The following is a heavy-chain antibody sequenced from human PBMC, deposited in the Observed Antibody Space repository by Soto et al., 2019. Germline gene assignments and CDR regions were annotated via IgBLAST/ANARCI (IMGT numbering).Heavy chain of an antibody. D-gene: IGHD3-10*01. V-gene: IGHV3-33*01. CDR3: ARDLLAWFGASDSYGMDV. Sequence: PGGSLRLSCAASGFTFSSYGMHWVRQAPGKGLEWVAVIWYDGSNKYYADSVKGRFTISRDNSKNTLYLQMNSLRAEDTAVYYCARDLLAWFGASDSYGMDVWGQGTTVTVSS. CDR1: GFTFSSYG. J-gene: IGHJ6*02. CDR2: IWYDGSNK.